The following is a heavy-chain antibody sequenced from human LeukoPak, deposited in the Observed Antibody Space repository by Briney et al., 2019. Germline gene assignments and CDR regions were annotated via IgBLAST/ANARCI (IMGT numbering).Heavy chain of an antibody. CDR1: GYSISSGYY. CDR2: IYHSGST. CDR3: ARPPHLSSGWFDP. D-gene: IGHD6-19*01. Sequence: SETLFLTCAVSGYSISSGYYWGWIRQPPGKGLEWIGNIYHSGSTYYNPSLKSRVTISVDTSKNQFSLKLSSVTAADTAVYYCARPPHLSSGWFDPWGQGTLVTVSS. V-gene: IGHV4-38-2*01. J-gene: IGHJ5*02.